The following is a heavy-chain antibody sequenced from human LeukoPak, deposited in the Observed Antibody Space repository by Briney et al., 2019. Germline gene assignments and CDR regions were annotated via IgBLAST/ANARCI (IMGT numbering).Heavy chain of an antibody. V-gene: IGHV4-34*01. D-gene: IGHD2-2*03. CDR2: INHSGST. Sequence: PSETLSLTCAVYGGSFSGYYWSWIRQPPGKGLEWIGEINHSGSTNYNPSLKSRVTISVDTSKNQFSLKLSSVTAADTAVYYCARDGSHWGQGTLVTVSS. J-gene: IGHJ4*02. CDR3: ARDGSH. CDR1: GGSFSGYY.